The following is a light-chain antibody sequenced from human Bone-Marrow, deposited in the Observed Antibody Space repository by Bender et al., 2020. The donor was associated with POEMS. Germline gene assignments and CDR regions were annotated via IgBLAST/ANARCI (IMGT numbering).Light chain of an antibody. CDR1: SSDVATYNL. Sequence: QSALTQPASVSGSPGQSITISCTGVSSDVATYNLVSWYQQHPGKAPKLIIYEVNKRPSGISNRFSGSRSGNTASLTISGLQAEDEADYYCCSYVSRSALFFGTGTIVTVL. CDR2: EVN. V-gene: IGLV2-23*02. CDR3: CSYVSRSALF. J-gene: IGLJ1*01.